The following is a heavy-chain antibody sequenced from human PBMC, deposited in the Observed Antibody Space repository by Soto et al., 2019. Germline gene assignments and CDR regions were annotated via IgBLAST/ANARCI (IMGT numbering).Heavy chain of an antibody. CDR2: IFYSGST. CDR3: ASSEFH. J-gene: IGHJ4*02. V-gene: IGHV4-39*01. D-gene: IGHD2-21*01. CDR1: RGGY. Sequence: RGGYWGRKRQPPGKGLEWIGTIFYSGSTYYNPSLKSRVTISVDTSKNQFSLKLSSVTAAETAVYYCASSEFHWGQGTLVTVSS.